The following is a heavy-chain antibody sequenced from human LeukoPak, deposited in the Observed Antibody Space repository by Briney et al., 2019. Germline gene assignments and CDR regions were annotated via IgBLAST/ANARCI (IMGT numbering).Heavy chain of an antibody. CDR1: GFTFSTYV. CDR3: AKAGPGIFDY. CDR2: ISGSGGST. D-gene: IGHD1-26*01. V-gene: IGHV3-23*01. J-gene: IGHJ4*02. Sequence: GGSLRLSCAASGFTFSTYVMSWVRQAPGKGLEWVSAISGSGGSTYYADSVKGRFTISRDNSKNTLYLQMNSLRGEDTAVYYCAKAGPGIFDYWGQGALVTVSS.